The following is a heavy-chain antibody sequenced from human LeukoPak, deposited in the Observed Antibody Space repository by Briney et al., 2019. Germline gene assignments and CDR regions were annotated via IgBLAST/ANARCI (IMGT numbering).Heavy chain of an antibody. CDR1: GFTFSSDS. CDR2: ISSSSSTI. CDR3: AREGAGTDFDY. D-gene: IGHD6-19*01. V-gene: IGHV3-48*04. Sequence: GGSLRLSCAASGFTFSSDSMNWVRQAPGKGLEWVSYISSSSSTIYYADSVKGRFTISRDNAKNSLYLQMNSLRAEDTAVYYCAREGAGTDFDYWGQGTLVTVSS. J-gene: IGHJ4*02.